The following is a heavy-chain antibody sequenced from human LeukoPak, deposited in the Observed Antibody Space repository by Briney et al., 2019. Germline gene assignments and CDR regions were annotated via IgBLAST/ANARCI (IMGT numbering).Heavy chain of an antibody. CDR3: ARSSEGRYYYDSSGYSYYYYYMDV. D-gene: IGHD3-22*01. CDR2: VYYSGNT. J-gene: IGHJ6*03. CDR1: GGSISSSNYY. Sequence: SETLSLTCTVSGGSISSSNYYWGWIRQPPGKGLECIGSVYYSGNTYYNPSLKSRVTISVDTSKNQFSLKLTSVTAADTAVYYCARSSEGRYYYDSSGYSYYYYYMDVWGKGTTVTISS. V-gene: IGHV4-39*07.